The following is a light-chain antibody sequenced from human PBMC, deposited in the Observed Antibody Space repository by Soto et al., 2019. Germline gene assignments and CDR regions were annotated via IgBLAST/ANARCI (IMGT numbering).Light chain of an antibody. CDR2: EVS. V-gene: IGLV2-8*01. Sequence: QSVLTQPPSASGSPGQSVTFSCTGTSSDVGVYNYVSWYQQHPGKAPKLMIYEVSKRPSGVPDRFSGSKSGNTASLTVSGLQAEYEADYYCSSYAGSNNYVFGTGTKVTVL. CDR1: SSDVGVYNY. J-gene: IGLJ1*01. CDR3: SSYAGSNNYV.